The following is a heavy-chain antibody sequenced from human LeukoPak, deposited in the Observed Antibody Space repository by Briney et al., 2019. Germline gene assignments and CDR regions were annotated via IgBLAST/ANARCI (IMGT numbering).Heavy chain of an antibody. J-gene: IGHJ4*02. CDR1: GFTFSSYA. CDR2: ISYDGSNK. CDR3: ARGSLPYYYDSSGYLYYFDY. V-gene: IGHV3-30-3*01. D-gene: IGHD3-22*01. Sequence: PGVSLRLSCAASGFTFSSYAMHWVRQAPGKGLEWVAVISYDGSNKYYADSVKGRFTISRDNSKNTLYLQMNSLRAEDTAVYYCARGSLPYYYDSSGYLYYFDYWGQGTLVTVSS.